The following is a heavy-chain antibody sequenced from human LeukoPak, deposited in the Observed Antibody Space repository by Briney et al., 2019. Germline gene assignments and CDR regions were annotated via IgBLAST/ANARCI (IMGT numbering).Heavy chain of an antibody. CDR2: IYYSGST. D-gene: IGHD3-3*01. J-gene: IGHJ4*02. V-gene: IGHV4-39*02. CDR1: GGSISSSSYY. Sequence: SETLSLTCTVSGGSISSSSYYWGWIRQPPGKGLEWIGSIYYSGSTYYNPSLKSRVTISVDTSKNQFSLKLSSVTAADTAVYYCARERDYDFWSGAPYYFDYWGQGTLVTVSS. CDR3: ARERDYDFWSGAPYYFDY.